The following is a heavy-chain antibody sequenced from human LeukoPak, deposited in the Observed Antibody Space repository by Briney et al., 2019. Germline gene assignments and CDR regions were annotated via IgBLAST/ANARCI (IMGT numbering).Heavy chain of an antibody. J-gene: IGHJ5*01. V-gene: IGHV4-39*01. CDR1: GGSITAGNHH. CDR3: ARLNPGYVTAPHDS. CDR2: VYYSGSI. Sequence: SETLSLTCTVSGGSITAGNHHWGWIRQPPGKGLEWIGSVYYSGSIFSDTSHKSRVTISGDTPKNQFSLSLSSVTAADTAVYYCARLNPGYVTAPHDSWGQGMLVTVSS. D-gene: IGHD3-16*01.